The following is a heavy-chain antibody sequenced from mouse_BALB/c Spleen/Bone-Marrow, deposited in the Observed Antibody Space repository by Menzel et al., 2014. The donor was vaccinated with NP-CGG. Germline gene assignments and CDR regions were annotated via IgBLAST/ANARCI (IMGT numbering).Heavy chain of an antibody. CDR3: ARSGKVRNAMDY. CDR2: ISGYYGDA. V-gene: IGHV1S137*01. Sequence: QVQLKESGAKLVRPGVSVKISCKGSGYTFTDHAMHWVKRSHAKSLEWIGLISGYYGDAIYNPKFKGKATMTVDKSSSTAYMELARLTSEDSAIYYCARSGKVRNAMDYWGQGTSVTVSS. D-gene: IGHD2-14*01. J-gene: IGHJ4*01. CDR1: GYTFTDHA.